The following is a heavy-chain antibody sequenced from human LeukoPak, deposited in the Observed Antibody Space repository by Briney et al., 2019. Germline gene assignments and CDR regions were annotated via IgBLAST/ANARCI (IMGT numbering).Heavy chain of an antibody. CDR3: ARKRGWLQLRHFDY. CDR2: INHSGST. Sequence: PSETLSLTCAVYGGSFSGYYWSWIRQPPGKGLEWIGEINHSGSTNYNPSLKSRVTISVDTSKNQFSLELSSVTAADTAVYYCARKRGWLQLRHFDYWGQGTLVTVSS. V-gene: IGHV4-34*01. CDR1: GGSFSGYY. J-gene: IGHJ4*02. D-gene: IGHD5-24*01.